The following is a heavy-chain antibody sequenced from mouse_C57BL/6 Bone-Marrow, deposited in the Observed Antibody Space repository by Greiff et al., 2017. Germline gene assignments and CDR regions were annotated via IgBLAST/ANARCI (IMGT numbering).Heavy chain of an antibody. V-gene: IGHV1-62-2*01. J-gene: IGHJ2*01. CDR1: GYTFTEYT. CDR2: FYPGSGRI. D-gene: IGHD4-1*01. CDR3: TELGLCDD. Sequence: QVQLQQSGAELVKPGASVKLSCKASGYTFTEYTIHWVKQRSGPGLEWIGWFYPGSGRIKYNEQFKSKATLTVDKSSSTAYMQRSRLTSEDSAVYYCTELGLCDDWGQGTTLTVAS.